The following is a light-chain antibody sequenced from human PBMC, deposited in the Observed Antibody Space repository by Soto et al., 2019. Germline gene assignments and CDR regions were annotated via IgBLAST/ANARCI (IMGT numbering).Light chain of an antibody. CDR3: QQLNSYTFT. J-gene: IGKJ5*01. CDR2: AAS. CDR1: QSISSY. Sequence: DIQRTQSPSSLSASVGDRVTITCRASQSISSYLNWYQKKPGKDPKLLIYAASTLQSGVPSRFSGSGSGTEFNLTISRLQTEDFATYDCQQLNSYTFTFGQGTRLEIK. V-gene: IGKV1-9*01.